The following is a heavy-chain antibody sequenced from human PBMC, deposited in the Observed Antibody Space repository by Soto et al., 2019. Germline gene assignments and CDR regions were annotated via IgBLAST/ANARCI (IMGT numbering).Heavy chain of an antibody. CDR3: ARGLGAAAGSKSGMDV. D-gene: IGHD6-13*01. J-gene: IGHJ6*02. CDR1: GFTFSTYG. Sequence: PGGSLRLSCVASGFTFSTYGMHWVRQAPGKGLEWVAVIWYDGTNKYYADSVKGRFTISRDNSKNTLYLQMNSLRADDTAVYYCARGLGAAAGSKSGMDVWGQGTTVTVSS. V-gene: IGHV3-33*01. CDR2: IWYDGTNK.